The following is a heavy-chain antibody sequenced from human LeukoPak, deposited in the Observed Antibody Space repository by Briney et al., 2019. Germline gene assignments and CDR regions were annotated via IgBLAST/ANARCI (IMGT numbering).Heavy chain of an antibody. Sequence: GGSLRLSCAASGFTFSSYSMNWVRQAPGKGLEWVSSISSSSSYIYYADSVKGRFTISRDNAKTSLYLQMNSLRAEDTAVYYCARASGYSSGWYDYWGQGTLVTVSS. CDR2: ISSSSSYI. J-gene: IGHJ4*02. CDR3: ARASGYSSGWYDY. V-gene: IGHV3-21*01. CDR1: GFTFSSYS. D-gene: IGHD6-19*01.